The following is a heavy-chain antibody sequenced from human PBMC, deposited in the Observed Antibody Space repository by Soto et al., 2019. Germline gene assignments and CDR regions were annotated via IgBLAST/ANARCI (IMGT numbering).Heavy chain of an antibody. CDR3: AGEMGSFFGVVTYAFDI. Sequence: SVKVSCKASGGTFSSYAISWVRQAPGQGLEWMGGIIPIFGTANYAQKFQGRVTITADESTSTACMELSSLRSEDTAVYYCAGEMGSFFGVVTYAFDIWGQGTMVTVSS. V-gene: IGHV1-69*13. D-gene: IGHD3-3*01. CDR1: GGTFSSYA. CDR2: IIPIFGTA. J-gene: IGHJ3*02.